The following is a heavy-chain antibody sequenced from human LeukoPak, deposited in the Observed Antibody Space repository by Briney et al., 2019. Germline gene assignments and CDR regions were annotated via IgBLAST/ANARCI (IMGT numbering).Heavy chain of an antibody. CDR3: ARDKQYQLLYYYYYYYGMDV. CDR2: VWYDGSNK. Sequence: GGSLRLSCAASGFTFSSYGMHWVRQAPGKGLEWVAGVWYDGSNKYYADSVKGRFTISRDNSKNTLYLQMNSLRAEDTAVYYCARDKQYQLLYYYYYYYGMDVWGQGTTVTVSS. J-gene: IGHJ6*02. V-gene: IGHV3-33*01. CDR1: GFTFSSYG. D-gene: IGHD2-2*02.